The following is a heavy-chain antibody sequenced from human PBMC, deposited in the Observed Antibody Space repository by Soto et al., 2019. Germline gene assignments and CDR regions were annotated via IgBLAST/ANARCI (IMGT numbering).Heavy chain of an antibody. CDR3: ARDHGSSWYRLYSSDYYYGMDV. Sequence: ASVKVSCKASGYTFTSYAMHWVRQAPGQRLEWMGWINAGNGNTKYSQKFQGRVTITRDTSASIAYMELSSLRSEDTAVYYCARDHGSSWYRLYSSDYYYGMDVWGQGTTVTVSS. D-gene: IGHD6-13*01. J-gene: IGHJ6*02. V-gene: IGHV1-3*01. CDR1: GYTFTSYA. CDR2: INAGNGNT.